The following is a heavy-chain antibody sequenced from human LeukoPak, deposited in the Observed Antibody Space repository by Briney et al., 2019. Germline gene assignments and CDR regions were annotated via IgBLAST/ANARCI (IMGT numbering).Heavy chain of an antibody. CDR1: GYTFTSYY. J-gene: IGHJ6*03. CDR2: INPSGGST. Sequence: GASVKVSCKASGYTFTSYYMHWVRQAPGQGLEWMGIINPSGGSTTYAQKFQGRVTMTRDTSTSTVYMELSSLRSEDTAVYYCARGEGERYYYYYYMDVWGKGTTVTVSS. D-gene: IGHD2-21*01. V-gene: IGHV1-46*01. CDR3: ARGEGERYYYYYYMDV.